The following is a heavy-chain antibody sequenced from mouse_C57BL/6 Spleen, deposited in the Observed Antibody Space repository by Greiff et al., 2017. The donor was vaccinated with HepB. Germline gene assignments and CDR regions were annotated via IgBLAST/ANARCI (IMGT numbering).Heavy chain of an antibody. CDR2: IRLKSDNYAT. J-gene: IGHJ3*01. V-gene: IGHV6-3*01. CDR3: TDDYEAY. Sequence: EVQRVESGGGLVQPGGSMKLSCVASGFTFSNYWMNWVRQSPEKGLEWVAQIRLKSDNYATHYAESVKGRFTISRDDSKSSVYLQMNNLRAEDTGIYYCTDDYEAYGGQGTLVTVSA. D-gene: IGHD2-4*01. CDR1: GFTFSNYW.